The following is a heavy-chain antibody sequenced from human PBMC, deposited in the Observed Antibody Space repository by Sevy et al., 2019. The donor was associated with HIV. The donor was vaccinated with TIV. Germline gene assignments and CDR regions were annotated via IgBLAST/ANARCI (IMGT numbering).Heavy chain of an antibody. D-gene: IGHD2-15*01. J-gene: IGHJ5*02. CDR3: ASQALNCSGGSCYPGWFDP. V-gene: IGHV3-74*01. CDR1: GFTFSSYW. CDR2: INSDGSST. Sequence: GGSLRLSCAASGFTFSSYWMHWVRQAPGKGLVWVSRINSDGSSTSYADSVKGRFTISRDNAKNTLYLQMNSLIAEDTAVYYCASQALNCSGGSCYPGWFDPWGQGTLVTVSS.